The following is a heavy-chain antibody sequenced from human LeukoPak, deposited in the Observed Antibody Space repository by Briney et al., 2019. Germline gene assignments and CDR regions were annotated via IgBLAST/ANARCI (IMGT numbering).Heavy chain of an antibody. CDR2: ISAYNGNT. CDR3: ARDRFPPGPGVY. J-gene: IGHJ4*02. Sequence: ASVKVSCKASGYTFTSYGISWVRQAPGQGLEWMGWISAYNGNTNYAQKLQGRVTMTTDTSTSAAYMELRSLRSDDTAVYYCARDRFPPGPGVYWGQGTLVTVSS. D-gene: IGHD3-10*01. CDR1: GYTFTSYG. V-gene: IGHV1-18*01.